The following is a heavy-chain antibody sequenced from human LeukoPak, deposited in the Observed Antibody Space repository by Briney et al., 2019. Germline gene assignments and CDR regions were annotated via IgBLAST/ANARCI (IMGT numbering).Heavy chain of an antibody. J-gene: IGHJ4*02. D-gene: IGHD6-19*01. CDR2: IQSGST. Sequence: PGGSLRLSCAASGFTVNNNHMSWVRQAPGKGLEWVSLIQSGSTHYADSVKGRFTISRDNSKNTLYLQMNILRAEDTTVYYCARDRGDTSGWPIIDYWGQGTLVTVSS. V-gene: IGHV3-66*01. CDR1: GFTVNNNH. CDR3: ARDRGDTSGWPIIDY.